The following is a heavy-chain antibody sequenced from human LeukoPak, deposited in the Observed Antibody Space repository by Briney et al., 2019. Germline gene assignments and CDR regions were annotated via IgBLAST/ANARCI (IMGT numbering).Heavy chain of an antibody. J-gene: IGHJ6*03. CDR1: GGSISSGGYY. V-gene: IGHV4-30-4*08. D-gene: IGHD3-10*01. CDR3: ARSPLVRGAQYYYYYYMDV. CDR2: IYYSGST. Sequence: SETLSLTCTVSGGSISSGGYYWSWIRQHPGKGLEWIGYIYYSGSTYYNPSLKSRVTISVDTSKNQFSLKLSSVTAADTAVYYCARSPLVRGAQYYYYYYMDVWGKGTTVTVSS.